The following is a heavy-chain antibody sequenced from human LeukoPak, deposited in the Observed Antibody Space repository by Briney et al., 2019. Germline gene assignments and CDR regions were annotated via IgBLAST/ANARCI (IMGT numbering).Heavy chain of an antibody. J-gene: IGHJ4*02. CDR2: IKQDGSEE. V-gene: IGHV3-7*03. D-gene: IGHD6-13*01. CDR3: AREKAAAGRYYFDY. Sequence: PGGSLRLSCAASGFTFSSYWMSWVRQAPGKGLEWVANIKQDGSEEYYVDSVKGRFTISRDNAKNSLYLQMNSLRAEDTAVYYCAREKAAAGRYYFDYWGQGTLVTVSS. CDR1: GFTFSSYW.